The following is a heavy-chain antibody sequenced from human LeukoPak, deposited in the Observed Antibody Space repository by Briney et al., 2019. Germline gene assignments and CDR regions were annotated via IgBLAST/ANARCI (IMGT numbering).Heavy chain of an antibody. D-gene: IGHD1-26*01. V-gene: IGHV3-33*06. J-gene: IGHJ4*02. CDR3: AKDPSGRWSGSYVDY. CDR1: GFTFSSYA. CDR2: IWYDGSNK. Sequence: GGSLRLSCAASGFTFSSYAMSWVRQAPGKGLEWVAVIWYDGSNKYYADSVKGRFTISRDNSKNTLYLQMNSLRAEDTAVYYCAKDPSGRWSGSYVDYWGQGTLVTVSS.